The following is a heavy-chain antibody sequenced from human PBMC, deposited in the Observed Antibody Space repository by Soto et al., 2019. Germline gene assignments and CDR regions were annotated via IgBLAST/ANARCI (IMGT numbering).Heavy chain of an antibody. V-gene: IGHV4-30-4*08. J-gene: IGHJ6*02. D-gene: IGHD2-8*01. CDR2: IYYSGST. CDR3: ARGGIVLMVYALYYYYGMDV. Sequence: PSETLSLTCTVSRGSVSGGSYFWNWIRQPPGKGLEWIGYIYYSGSTYYNPSLKSRVTISVDTSKNQFSLKLSSVTAADTAVYYCARGGIVLMVYALYYYYGMDVWGQGTTVTVSS. CDR1: RGSVSGGSYF.